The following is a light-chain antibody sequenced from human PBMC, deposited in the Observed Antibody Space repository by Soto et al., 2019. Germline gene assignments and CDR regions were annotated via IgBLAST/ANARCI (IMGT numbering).Light chain of an antibody. J-gene: IGLJ1*01. Sequence: QSVLTQPASVSGSPGQSITISCTGTSSDVGAYNYVSWYQQHPGKAPKFMIYEVSNRPSGVSNRFSGSKSGNTASLTIFGLQAEDEADYYCSSYTSSSSYVFGTGTKVTVL. CDR2: EVS. CDR3: SSYTSSSSYV. CDR1: SSDVGAYNY. V-gene: IGLV2-14*01.